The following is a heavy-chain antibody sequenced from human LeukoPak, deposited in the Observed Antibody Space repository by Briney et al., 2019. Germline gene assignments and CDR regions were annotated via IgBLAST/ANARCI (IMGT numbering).Heavy chain of an antibody. J-gene: IGHJ6*04. D-gene: IGHD2-2*01. CDR2: FDPEDGET. CDR1: GYTLTELS. V-gene: IGHV1-24*01. Sequence: ASVKVSCKVSGYTLTELSMHWVRQAPGKGLEWMGGFDPEDGETIYAQKFQGRVTMTRDTSISTAYMELSRLRSDDTAVYYCAREVCSSTSCYPDVWGKGTTVTVSS. CDR3: AREVCSSTSCYPDV.